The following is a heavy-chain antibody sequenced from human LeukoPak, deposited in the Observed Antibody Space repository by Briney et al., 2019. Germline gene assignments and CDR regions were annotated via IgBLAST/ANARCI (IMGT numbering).Heavy chain of an antibody. CDR2: IYSGGST. V-gene: IGHV3-53*01. D-gene: IGHD5-24*01. Sequence: GGSLRLSCAASGFTFSSNYMSWVRQAPGKGLEWVAVIYSGGSTYYSDSVKGRFTISRDNSKNTLYLQMNSLRAEDTAVYYCARSDGYKTYFDYWGQGTLVTVSS. CDR3: ARSDGYKTYFDY. J-gene: IGHJ4*02. CDR1: GFTFSSNY.